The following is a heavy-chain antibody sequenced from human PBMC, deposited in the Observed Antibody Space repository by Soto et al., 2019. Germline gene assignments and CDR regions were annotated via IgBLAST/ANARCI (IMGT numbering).Heavy chain of an antibody. D-gene: IGHD3-3*01. V-gene: IGHV4-59*08. CDR1: GGSISSYY. CDR2: IYYSGST. CDR3: ARQGGIDYDCWSGYYWDYYYYMDV. Sequence: SETLSLTCTVSGGSISSYYWSWIRQPPGKGLEWIGYIYYSGSTNYNPSLKSRVTISVDTSKNQFSLKLSSVTAADTAVYYCARQGGIDYDCWSGYYWDYYYYMDVWGKGTTVTVSS. J-gene: IGHJ6*03.